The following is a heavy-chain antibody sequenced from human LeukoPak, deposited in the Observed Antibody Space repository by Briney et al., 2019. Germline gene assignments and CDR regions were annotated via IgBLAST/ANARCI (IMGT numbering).Heavy chain of an antibody. CDR2: IKHDGSEK. V-gene: IGHV3-7*04. CDR1: GFTFSTYA. J-gene: IGHJ4*02. CDR3: ARFIAAAGMDLDY. D-gene: IGHD6-13*01. Sequence: GGSLRLSCAASGFTFSTYAMSWVRQAPGKGLEWVANIKHDGSEKSYVDSVKGRFTISRDNAKNSLYLQMNSLRAEDTAVYYCARFIAAAGMDLDYWGQGTLVTVSS.